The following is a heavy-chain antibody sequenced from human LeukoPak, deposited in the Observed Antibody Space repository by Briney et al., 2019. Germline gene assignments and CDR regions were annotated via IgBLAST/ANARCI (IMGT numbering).Heavy chain of an antibody. V-gene: IGHV3-23*01. CDR2: ISGSGVYT. D-gene: IGHD3-22*01. Sequence: SGGSLRLSCGASGFIFSNYAMSWVRQAPGKGLEWVSAISGSGVYTYYADSVKGRFTISRDNSKNMIYLQMNSLRVEDTAVYYCAKDQSIEKWLSFHCWGQGTLVTVSS. CDR1: GFIFSNYA. CDR3: AKDQSIEKWLSFHC. J-gene: IGHJ4*02.